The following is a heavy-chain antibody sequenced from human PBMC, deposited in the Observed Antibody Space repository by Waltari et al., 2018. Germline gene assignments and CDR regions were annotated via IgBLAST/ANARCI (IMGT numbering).Heavy chain of an antibody. Sequence: EVQLVESGGGLVQPGGSLRLSCAASGFPFSSYSMNWVRQAPGKGLEWVSYISSSSSNIYYADSGKGRFTISRDNAKNSLYLQMNSLRAEDTAVYYCTSGSYFSGYWGQGTLVTVSS. CDR2: ISSSSSNI. V-gene: IGHV3-48*01. J-gene: IGHJ4*02. CDR1: GFPFSSYS. CDR3: TSGSYFSGY. D-gene: IGHD1-26*01.